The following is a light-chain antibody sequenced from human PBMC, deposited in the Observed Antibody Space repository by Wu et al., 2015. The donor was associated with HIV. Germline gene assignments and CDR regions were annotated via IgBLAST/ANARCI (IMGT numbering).Light chain of an antibody. CDR2: AAS. Sequence: EIVLTQSPGTLSLSPGERATLSCRASQSLSSSHLVWYQQKPGQAPRLLIYAASSRATGIPDRFSGSGSGTDFTLTISRVEPEDFAVYYCQQYGSSPPWTFGQGTKV. CDR3: QQYGSSPPWT. J-gene: IGKJ1*01. V-gene: IGKV3-20*01. CDR1: QSLSSSH.